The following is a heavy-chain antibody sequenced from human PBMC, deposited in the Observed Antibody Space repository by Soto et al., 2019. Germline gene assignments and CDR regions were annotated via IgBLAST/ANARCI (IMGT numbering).Heavy chain of an antibody. D-gene: IGHD6-19*01. J-gene: IGHJ4*02. CDR1: GITFSNYA. CDR3: AKDISDWCKSYFDY. CDR2: INNSGGTI. Sequence: EVQLLESGGGLVQPGGSLRLSCAASGITFSNYAMSWVRQAPGKGLEWVSIINNSGGTIYYADSVKGRFTISRDNSKNTLYLQMNSLRAEDTAVYHCAKDISDWCKSYFDYWGQGTLVTVSS. V-gene: IGHV3-23*01.